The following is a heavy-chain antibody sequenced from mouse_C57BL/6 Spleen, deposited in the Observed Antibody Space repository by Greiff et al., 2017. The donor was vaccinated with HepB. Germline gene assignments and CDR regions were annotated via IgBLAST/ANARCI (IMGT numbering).Heavy chain of an antibody. J-gene: IGHJ4*01. CDR2: INPGSGGT. CDR3: ARRGYSNYPYAMDY. V-gene: IGHV1-54*01. Sequence: VQLQQSGAELVRPGTSVKVSCKASGYAFTNYLIEWVKQRPGQGLEWIGVINPGSGGTNYNEKFKGKATLTADKSSSTAYMQLSSLTSEDSAVYFCARRGYSNYPYAMDYWGQGTSVTVSS. D-gene: IGHD2-5*01. CDR1: GYAFTNYL.